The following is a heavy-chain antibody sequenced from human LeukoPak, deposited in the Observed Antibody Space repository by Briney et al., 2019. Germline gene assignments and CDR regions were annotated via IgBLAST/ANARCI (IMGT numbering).Heavy chain of an antibody. CDR2: ISSSSSYI. V-gene: IGHV3-21*01. D-gene: IGHD2-15*01. CDR1: GFTFSSYS. J-gene: IGHJ4*02. Sequence: PGGSLRLSCAVSGFTFSSYSMNWVRQAPGKGLEWVSSISSSSSYIYYADSVKGRFTISRDNAKNSLYLQMNSLRAEDTAVYYCARSSCSGGSCYYFDYWGQGTLVTVSS. CDR3: ARSSCSGGSCYYFDY.